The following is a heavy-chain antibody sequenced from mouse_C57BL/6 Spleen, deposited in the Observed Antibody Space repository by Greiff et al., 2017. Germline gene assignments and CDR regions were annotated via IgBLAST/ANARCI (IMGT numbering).Heavy chain of an antibody. CDR1: GYAFSSSW. J-gene: IGHJ4*01. Sequence: VMLVESGPELVKPGASVKISCKASGYAFSSSWMNWVKQRPGKGLEWIGRIYPGDGDTNYNGKFKGKATLTADKSSSTAYMQLSSLTSEDSAVYFCARLTTVVATSSAMDYWGQGTSVTVSS. CDR2: IYPGDGDT. V-gene: IGHV1-82*01. CDR3: ARLTTVVATSSAMDY. D-gene: IGHD1-1*01.